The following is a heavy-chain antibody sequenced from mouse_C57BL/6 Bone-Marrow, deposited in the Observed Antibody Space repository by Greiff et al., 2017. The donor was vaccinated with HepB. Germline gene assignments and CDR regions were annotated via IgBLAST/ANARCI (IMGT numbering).Heavy chain of an antibody. J-gene: IGHJ1*03. CDR3: ARPGYFDV. CDR1: GYAFTNYL. Sequence: QVQLQQSGAELARPGASVKLSCKASGYAFTNYLIEWVKQRPGQGLEWIGVINPGSGGTNYNEKFKGKATLTADKSSSTAYMQLSSLTSEDSAVYFCARPGYFDVWGTGTTVTVSS. V-gene: IGHV1-54*01. CDR2: INPGSGGT.